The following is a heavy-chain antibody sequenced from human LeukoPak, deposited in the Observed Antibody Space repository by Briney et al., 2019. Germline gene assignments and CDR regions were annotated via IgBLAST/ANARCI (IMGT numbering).Heavy chain of an antibody. J-gene: IGHJ6*03. V-gene: IGHV3-20*04. CDR2: INWNGGST. CDR3: ARDRSTRTYYYYYYYMDV. Sequence: PGGTLRLSCAASGFSFSNYAMSWVRQAPGKGLEWVSGINWNGGSTGYADSVKGRFTISRDNAKNSLYLQMNSLRAEDTALYYCARDRSTRTYYYYYYYMDVWGKGTTVTVSS. CDR1: GFSFSNYA.